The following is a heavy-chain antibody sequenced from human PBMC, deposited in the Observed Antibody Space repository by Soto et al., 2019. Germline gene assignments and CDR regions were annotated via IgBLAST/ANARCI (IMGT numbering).Heavy chain of an antibody. Sequence: QVQLQQWGAGPLKPSETLSLSCGVSGEALGGYYWSWIRQSSGKGLEWIGQINHSGDTNYNPSLKSRSPLSVDPSKNPLSLKLTSVTAADTAVYYCARVSPFYDILTGRYHYYRLDVWGQGTTVTVSS. CDR3: ARVSPFYDILTGRYHYYRLDV. D-gene: IGHD3-9*01. V-gene: IGHV4-34*01. J-gene: IGHJ6*02. CDR2: INHSGDT. CDR1: GEALGGYY.